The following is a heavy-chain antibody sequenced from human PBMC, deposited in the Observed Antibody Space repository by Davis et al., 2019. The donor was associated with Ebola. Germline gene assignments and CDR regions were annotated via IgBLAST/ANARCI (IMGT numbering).Heavy chain of an antibody. J-gene: IGHJ2*01. CDR1: GFTFSSYS. CDR2: ISSSSLYI. V-gene: IGHV3-21*06. CDR3: ARGRYFDL. Sequence: GESLKISCAASGFTFSSYSMNWVRQAPGKGLEWVSSISSSSLYIFYADSVKGRFTISRDNAKNSLYLQMNSLRDEDTAVYYCARGRYFDLWGRGTLVTVSS.